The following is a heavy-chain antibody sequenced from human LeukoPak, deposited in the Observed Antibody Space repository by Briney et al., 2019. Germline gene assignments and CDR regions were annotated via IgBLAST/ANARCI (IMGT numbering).Heavy chain of an antibody. CDR1: GGSISSGDYY. CDR3: ARFPADYYDSSGPFDY. D-gene: IGHD3-22*01. V-gene: IGHV4-30-4*01. Sequence: PSQTLSLTCTVSGGSISSGDYYWSWLRQPPGKGLEWIGYIYYSGSTYYNPSLKSRVTIEVDTYKNQFSLKLSSVTAADTAVYYCARFPADYYDSSGPFDYWGQGTLVTVSS. CDR2: IYYSGST. J-gene: IGHJ4*02.